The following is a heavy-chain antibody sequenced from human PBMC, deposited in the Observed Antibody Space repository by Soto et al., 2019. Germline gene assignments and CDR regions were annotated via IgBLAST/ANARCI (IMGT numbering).Heavy chain of an antibody. Sequence: PGGSLRLSCAASGFTFDDYAMHWVRQAPGKGLEWVSGISWNSGSIGYADSVKGRFTISRDNAKNSLYLQMNSLRAEDTALYYCAKASSEGAYYYYGMDVWGQGTTVTVYS. J-gene: IGHJ6*02. CDR1: GFTFDDYA. CDR3: AKASSEGAYYYYGMDV. CDR2: ISWNSGSI. D-gene: IGHD3-16*01. V-gene: IGHV3-9*01.